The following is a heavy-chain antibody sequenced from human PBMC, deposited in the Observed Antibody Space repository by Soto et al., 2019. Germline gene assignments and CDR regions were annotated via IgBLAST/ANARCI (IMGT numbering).Heavy chain of an antibody. J-gene: IGHJ4*02. D-gene: IGHD6-13*01. V-gene: IGHV3-7*04. CDR3: ARGYTSSPLFEDYFDY. CDR2: INTDGSEK. Sequence: EVQLVESGGDLVQPGGSLRLSCAASGFTFSRFWMTWVRQAPGKGLEWVANINTDGSEKYSVDSVKGRFTIYRDNVKNSLYLQMNNLRAEDTAVYFCARGYTSSPLFEDYFDYWGQGALVTVSS. CDR1: GFTFSRFW.